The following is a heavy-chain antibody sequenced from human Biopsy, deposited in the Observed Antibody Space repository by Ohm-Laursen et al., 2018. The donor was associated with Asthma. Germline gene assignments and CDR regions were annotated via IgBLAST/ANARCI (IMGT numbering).Heavy chain of an antibody. V-gene: IGHV1-3*01. CDR3: ARTYFDFLTGQVHDAFAM. Sequence: GPSVKVSCNASGYTFINYAIHWARQAPGHRLEWMGWINAANGNTKYSQKFQGRLTISRDTSASTAYMDLSRLRSEDTAVYYCARTYFDFLTGQVHDAFAMWGQGTMVTVSS. J-gene: IGHJ3*02. D-gene: IGHD3-9*01. CDR1: GYTFINYA. CDR2: INAANGNT.